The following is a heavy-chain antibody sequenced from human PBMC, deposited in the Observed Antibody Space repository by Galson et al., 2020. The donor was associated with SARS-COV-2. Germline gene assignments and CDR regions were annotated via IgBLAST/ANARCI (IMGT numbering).Heavy chain of an antibody. J-gene: IGHJ1*01. Sequence: GESLKISCVASGFTFSSYSMNWVRQAPGKGLEWVSSISSSSSYIYYADSVKGRFTISRDNAKNSLYLQMNSLRAEDTAVYYCAREGRTTIVYFQHWGQGTLVTVSS. CDR1: GFTFSSYS. CDR3: AREGRTTIVYFQH. D-gene: IGHD1-1*01. CDR2: ISSSSSYI. V-gene: IGHV3-21*01.